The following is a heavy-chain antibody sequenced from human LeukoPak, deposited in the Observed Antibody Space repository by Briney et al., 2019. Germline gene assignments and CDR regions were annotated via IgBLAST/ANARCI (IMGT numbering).Heavy chain of an antibody. CDR2: IYYSGST. J-gene: IGHJ4*02. D-gene: IGHD2-21*02. V-gene: IGHV4-59*08. CDR1: GGSITGYY. CDR3: AGDLGGYFDY. Sequence: SETLSLTCTVSGGSITGYYWSWIRQPPGKGLEWIGYIYYSGSTSYNPSLKSRVTISLDTSKNQFSLRLRSVTAADTAVYYCAGDLGGYFDYWGQGTLVTVSS.